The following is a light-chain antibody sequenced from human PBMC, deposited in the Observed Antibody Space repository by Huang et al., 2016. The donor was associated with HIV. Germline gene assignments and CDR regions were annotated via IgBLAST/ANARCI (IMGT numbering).Light chain of an antibody. CDR3: QQYYKSPQT. J-gene: IGKJ1*01. CDR1: QSLLSSSTNKNY. CDR2: WAS. V-gene: IGKV4-1*01. Sequence: DILLTQSPDSLAVSLGETATLTCRSSQSLLSSSTNKNYLAWFTQRPGQPPKLLVFWASSREAGIPDRFTGGGSGTQFALTISNVKTEDVAIYYCQQYYKSPQTFGPGTRVEI.